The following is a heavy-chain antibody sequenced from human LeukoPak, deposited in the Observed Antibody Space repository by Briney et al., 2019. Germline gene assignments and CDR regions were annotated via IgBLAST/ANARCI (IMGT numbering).Heavy chain of an antibody. Sequence: GGSLRHSCAASGFTFSTYSMNWVRQAPGKGLEWVSSISSSSSYIYYADSVKGRFTISRDNSKNTLYLQMNSLRAEDTAVYYCAKDEGWLYSNYSPYFDYWGQGTLVTVSS. J-gene: IGHJ4*02. CDR1: GFTFSTYS. D-gene: IGHD4-11*01. V-gene: IGHV3-21*04. CDR2: ISSSSSYI. CDR3: AKDEGWLYSNYSPYFDY.